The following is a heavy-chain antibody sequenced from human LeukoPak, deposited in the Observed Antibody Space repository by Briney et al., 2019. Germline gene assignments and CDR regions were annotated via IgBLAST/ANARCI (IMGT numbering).Heavy chain of an antibody. CDR2: ISYDGSNK. D-gene: IGHD6-25*01. V-gene: IGHV3-30*18. J-gene: IGHJ4*02. CDR1: GFTFSSYG. CDR3: AKENGIAAVTPDY. Sequence: PGGSLRLSCAASGFTFSSYGMHWVRQAPGKGLEWVAVISYDGSNKYYADSVKGRFTISRDNSKNTLYLQMNSLRAEDTAVYYCAKENGIAAVTPDYWGQGTLVTVSS.